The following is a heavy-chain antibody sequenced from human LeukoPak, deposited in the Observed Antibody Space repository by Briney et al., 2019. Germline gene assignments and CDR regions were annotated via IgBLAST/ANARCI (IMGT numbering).Heavy chain of an antibody. V-gene: IGHV1-46*01. Sequence: ASVKVSCKASGYTFTSYYMHLVRQAPGQGLEWMGIINPSGGSTSYAQKFQGRVTMTRDTSTSTVYMELSSLRSEDTAVYYCASLVGWSGYYSDAFDTWGQGTMVTVSS. CDR2: INPSGGST. D-gene: IGHD3-3*01. CDR3: ASLVGWSGYYSDAFDT. J-gene: IGHJ3*02. CDR1: GYTFTSYY.